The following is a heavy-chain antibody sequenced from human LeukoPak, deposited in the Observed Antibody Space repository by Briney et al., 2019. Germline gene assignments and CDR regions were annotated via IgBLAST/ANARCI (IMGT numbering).Heavy chain of an antibody. CDR3: ARGIRYFDY. Sequence: GRSLRLSCAASGFTFSSYGMHWVRQAPGKGLEWVAVIWYDGSNKYYADSVKGRLTISRDNSKNTLYLQMNSLRAEDTAVYYCARGIRYFDYWGQGTLVTVSS. V-gene: IGHV3-33*01. CDR2: IWYDGSNK. D-gene: IGHD3-10*01. J-gene: IGHJ4*02. CDR1: GFTFSSYG.